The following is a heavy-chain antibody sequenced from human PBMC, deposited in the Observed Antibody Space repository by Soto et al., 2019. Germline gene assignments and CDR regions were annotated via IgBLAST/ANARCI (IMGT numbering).Heavy chain of an antibody. CDR2: INAGNGNT. V-gene: IGHV1-3*01. CDR3: ASGARLRAAFDL. Sequence: GASVKVSCKASGYTFTSYAMHWVRQAPGQRLEWMGWINAGNGNTKYSQKFQGRVTITRDTSASTAYMELNSLRTEDTAVYYCASGARLRAAFDLWGQGTMVTVSS. CDR1: GYTFTSYA. J-gene: IGHJ3*01. D-gene: IGHD4-17*01.